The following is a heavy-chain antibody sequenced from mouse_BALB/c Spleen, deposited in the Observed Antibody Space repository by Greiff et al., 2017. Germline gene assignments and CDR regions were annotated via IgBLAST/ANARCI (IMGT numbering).Heavy chain of an antibody. Sequence: QVQLKQSGPGLVAPSQSLSITCTVSGFSLTSYGVHWVRQPPGKGLEWLGVIWAGGSTNYNSALMSRLSISKDNSKSQVFLKMNSLQTDDTAMYYCARDPGWLPSYFDVWGAGTTVTVSS. V-gene: IGHV2-9*02. CDR1: GFSLTSYG. CDR2: IWAGGST. CDR3: ARDPGWLPSYFDV. D-gene: IGHD2-3*01. J-gene: IGHJ1*01.